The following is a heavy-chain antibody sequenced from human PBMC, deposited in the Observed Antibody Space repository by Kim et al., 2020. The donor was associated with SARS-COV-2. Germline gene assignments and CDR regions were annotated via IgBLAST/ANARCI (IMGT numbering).Heavy chain of an antibody. D-gene: IGHD5-18*01. Sequence: GGSLRLSCAASGFIFSNHVMNWVRQAPGKGLEWVSYISSSGAIHYADSVKGRFTISRDNPKNSLYLQMNSLRDEDMAVYYCVRDGYFNFDYWGQGTMVTV. V-gene: IGHV3-48*02. J-gene: IGHJ4*02. CDR3: VRDGYFNFDY. CDR1: GFIFSNHV. CDR2: ISSSGAI.